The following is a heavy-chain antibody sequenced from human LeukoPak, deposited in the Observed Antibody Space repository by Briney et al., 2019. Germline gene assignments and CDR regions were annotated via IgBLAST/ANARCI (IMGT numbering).Heavy chain of an antibody. V-gene: IGHV3-23*01. Sequence: GGSLRLSCTVSGFTVSSNSMSWVRQAPGKGLEWVSGVSGSGGSTYYADSVKGRFTISRDNSKNTLYLQMNSLRVEDTAVYYCAKDRLRYCSGGSCYSPVDYWGQGTLVSVSS. CDR2: VSGSGGST. CDR1: GFTVSSNS. CDR3: AKDRLRYCSGGSCYSPVDY. J-gene: IGHJ4*02. D-gene: IGHD2-15*01.